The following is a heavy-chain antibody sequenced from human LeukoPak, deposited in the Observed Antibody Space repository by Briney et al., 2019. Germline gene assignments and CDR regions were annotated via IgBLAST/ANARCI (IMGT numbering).Heavy chain of an antibody. CDR3: ARLYGNFQNYYDY. D-gene: IGHD1-7*01. CDR1: GGSISSYY. J-gene: IGHJ4*02. V-gene: IGHV4-59*12. CDR2: IYYSGST. Sequence: HPSETLSLTCTVSGGSISSYYWSWIRQPPGKGLEWIGYIYYSGSTFYNPSLRGRVTISVDTSKNHFSVKLTSVTIADTAVYYCARLYGNFQNYYDYWGQGTLVTVSS.